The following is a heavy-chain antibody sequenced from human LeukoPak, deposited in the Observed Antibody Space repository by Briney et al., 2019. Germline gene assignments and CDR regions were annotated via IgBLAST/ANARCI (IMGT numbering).Heavy chain of an antibody. V-gene: IGHV3-7*01. CDR2: IKQDGNKK. D-gene: IGHD1-7*01. CDR1: GFTFSSYS. CDR3: ARDGDYDWNYRSGFDY. Sequence: GGSLRLSCAASGFTFSSYSMNWVRQAPGKGLEWVANIKQDGNKKYYVDSVKGRFTISRDNAKNSLYLQMNSLRVEDTAVYYCARDGDYDWNYRSGFDYWGQGTLVTVSS. J-gene: IGHJ4*02.